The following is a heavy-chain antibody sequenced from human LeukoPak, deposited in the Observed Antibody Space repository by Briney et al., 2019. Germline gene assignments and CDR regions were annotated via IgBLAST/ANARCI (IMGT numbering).Heavy chain of an antibody. V-gene: IGHV3-48*03. Sequence: GGSLRLSCAASRFAFNLYEMSWVRQAPGKGLEWVSYISRSAGDMFYADSVRGRFTISRDNAKNSLYLQMNSLRAEDTAVYYCARLWGKNRYTWEDYWGQGTLVTVSS. J-gene: IGHJ4*02. CDR1: RFAFNLYE. CDR3: ARLWGKNRYTWEDY. D-gene: IGHD3-16*01. CDR2: ISRSAGDM.